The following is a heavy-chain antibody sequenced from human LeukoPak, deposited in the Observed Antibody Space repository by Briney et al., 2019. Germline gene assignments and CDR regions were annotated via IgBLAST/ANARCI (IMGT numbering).Heavy chain of an antibody. V-gene: IGHV4-34*01. D-gene: IGHD3-3*01. Sequence: SETLSLTCAVYGGSFSGYYWSWIRQPPGKGLEWIGEINHSGSTNYNPSLKSRVTISVDTSKNQFSLKLSSVTAADTAAYYCAIGRVNYDFWSGYLYNWFDPWGQGTLVTVSS. CDR1: GGSFSGYY. J-gene: IGHJ5*02. CDR2: INHSGST. CDR3: AIGRVNYDFWSGYLYNWFDP.